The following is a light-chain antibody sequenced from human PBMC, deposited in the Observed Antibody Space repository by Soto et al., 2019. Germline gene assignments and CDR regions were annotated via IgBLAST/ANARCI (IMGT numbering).Light chain of an antibody. CDR1: NSDVGIYDF. J-gene: IGLJ1*01. CDR2: EVS. V-gene: IGLV2-14*01. CDR3: ISYTSDDVRYV. Sequence: QSVLTQPASVSGTPGQSITISCTGSNSDVGIYDFVSWYQHHPGRAPNLIVSEVSHRPSGVSNRFSGSNSGNTASLTISGLQSEDEADYYCISYTSDDVRYVFGTGTKGTVL.